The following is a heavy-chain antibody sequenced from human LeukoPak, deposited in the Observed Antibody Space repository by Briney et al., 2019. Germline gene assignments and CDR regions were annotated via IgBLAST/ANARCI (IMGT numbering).Heavy chain of an antibody. D-gene: IGHD3-16*01. CDR2: INQSGST. Sequence: SETLSLTCTVSGVSMSSSPYYWSWIRQPPGKGLEWIGEINQSGSTNYKPSLKTRITIAVDSSKKQFSLKLSSVTAADTAVYYCARGPLRPLHSFDIWGQGTMVTVSS. CDR3: ARGPLRPLHSFDI. J-gene: IGHJ3*02. CDR1: GVSMSSSPYY. V-gene: IGHV4-39*07.